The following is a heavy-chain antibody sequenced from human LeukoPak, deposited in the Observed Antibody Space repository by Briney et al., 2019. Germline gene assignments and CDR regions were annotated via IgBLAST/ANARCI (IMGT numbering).Heavy chain of an antibody. CDR2: INNSGGST. CDR1: GFTFSSYG. V-gene: IGHV3-23*01. D-gene: IGHD4-17*01. CDR3: AREDYGDYVEAFDI. J-gene: IGHJ3*02. Sequence: SGGSLRLSCAASGFTFSSYGMSWVRQAPGKGLEWVSSINNSGGSTYYADSVKGRFTISRDNAKNSLYLQMNSLRAEDTAVYYCAREDYGDYVEAFDIWGQGTMVTVSS.